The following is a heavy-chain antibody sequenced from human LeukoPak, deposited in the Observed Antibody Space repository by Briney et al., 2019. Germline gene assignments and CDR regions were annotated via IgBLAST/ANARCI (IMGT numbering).Heavy chain of an antibody. V-gene: IGHV1-18*01. J-gene: IGHJ4*02. D-gene: IGHD3-16*01. CDR1: GYTFTAYG. Sequence: ASVKVSCKASGYTFTAYGISWVRQAPGQGLEWMGWINANNGNTNYAQKVQGRVTMTRDTSTSTAYMELRSLRYDDTAVYYCSRDDGPFGGVRFDHWGREPWSPSPQ. CDR3: SRDDGPFGGVRFDH. CDR2: INANNGNT.